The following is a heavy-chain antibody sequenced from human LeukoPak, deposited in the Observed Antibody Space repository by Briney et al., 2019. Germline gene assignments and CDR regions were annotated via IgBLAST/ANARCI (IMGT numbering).Heavy chain of an antibody. CDR2: INLSGGST. Sequence: ASVKVSCKASGFTFINYYMHWVRQAAGKGLEWLGIINLSGGSTHYPQKFQDRVTMTRDTSTSTVYMELSSLRSEDTAVYYCARDLDYGEKSEDYWGQGTLVTVSS. CDR1: GFTFINYY. CDR3: ARDLDYGEKSEDY. D-gene: IGHD4/OR15-4a*01. V-gene: IGHV1-46*01. J-gene: IGHJ4*02.